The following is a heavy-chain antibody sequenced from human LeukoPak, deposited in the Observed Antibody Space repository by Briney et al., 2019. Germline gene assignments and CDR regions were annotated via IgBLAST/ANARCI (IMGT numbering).Heavy chain of an antibody. CDR3: ASDGGSWYGNYFDY. D-gene: IGHD6-13*01. Sequence: GGSLRLSCAASGFTISSYAVHWVRQAPGKGLEWVAVISYDGSNQYYADSVKGRFTISKDNSKNTLYLQMNSQRAEDTAVYYCASDGGSWYGNYFDYWGQGTLVTVSS. CDR1: GFTISSYA. CDR2: ISYDGSNQ. V-gene: IGHV3-30*04. J-gene: IGHJ4*02.